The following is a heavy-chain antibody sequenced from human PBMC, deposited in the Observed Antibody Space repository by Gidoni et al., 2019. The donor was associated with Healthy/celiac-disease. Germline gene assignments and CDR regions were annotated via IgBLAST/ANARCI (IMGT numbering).Heavy chain of an antibody. Sequence: EVQLLESGGGLVQPGWSLRLSCAASGFTFSSYAMSWVRQAPGKGLEWVSAISGSGGSTYYADSVKGRFTISRDNSKNTLYLQMNSLRAEDTAVYYCAKDRCSGGSCYSPFFDYWGQGTLVTVSS. CDR1: GFTFSSYA. CDR3: AKDRCSGGSCYSPFFDY. D-gene: IGHD2-15*01. J-gene: IGHJ4*02. V-gene: IGHV3-23*01. CDR2: ISGSGGST.